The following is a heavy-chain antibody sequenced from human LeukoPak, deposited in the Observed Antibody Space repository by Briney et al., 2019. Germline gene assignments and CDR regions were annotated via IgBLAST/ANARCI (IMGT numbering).Heavy chain of an antibody. CDR3: SRDVPNYYYYGMDV. Sequence: ASVKVSCEASGYTFTGYYMHWVRQAPGQGLEWMGWINPNSGGTNYAQKFQGWVTMTRDTSISTAYMELSRLRSDDTAVYYCSRDVPNYYYYGMDVWGKGTTVTVSS. J-gene: IGHJ6*04. CDR2: INPNSGGT. CDR1: GYTFTGYY. V-gene: IGHV1-2*04.